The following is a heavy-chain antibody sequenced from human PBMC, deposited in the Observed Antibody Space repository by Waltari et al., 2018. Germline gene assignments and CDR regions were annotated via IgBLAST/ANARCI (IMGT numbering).Heavy chain of an antibody. V-gene: IGHV1-69*01. Sequence: QVQLVQSGAEVKKPGSSVKVSCKASGGTFSSYAISWVRQAPGQGLEWMGEIIPIFGTANYAQKFQGRVTITADESTSTAYMELSSLRSEDTVVYYCAREFRDGFNNNAFDYWGQGTLVTVSS. CDR1: GGTFSSYA. CDR2: IIPIFGTA. CDR3: AREFRDGFNNNAFDY. J-gene: IGHJ4*02. D-gene: IGHD2-8*01.